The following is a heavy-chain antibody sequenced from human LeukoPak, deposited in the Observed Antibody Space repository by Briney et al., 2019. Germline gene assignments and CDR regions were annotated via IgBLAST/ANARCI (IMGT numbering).Heavy chain of an antibody. CDR1: GGSISSYY. J-gene: IGHJ4*02. Sequence: SETLSLTCTVSGGSISSYYWSWIRQPAGKGLEWIGRIYSSGSTNYNPSLKSRVTMLVDTSKNQFSLKLRSVTAADTAVYYCARSPGDSSGWYPWFDYWGQGTLVTVSS. V-gene: IGHV4-4*07. CDR2: IYSSGST. D-gene: IGHD6-19*01. CDR3: ARSPGDSSGWYPWFDY.